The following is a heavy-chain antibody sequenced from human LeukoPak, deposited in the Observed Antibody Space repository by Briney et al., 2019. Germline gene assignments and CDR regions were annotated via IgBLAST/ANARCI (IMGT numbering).Heavy chain of an antibody. Sequence: SVKVSCKASGGSFSNYIVTWLRLAPGQGLEWMGGIIPIFGTTNYAQKFQGRVTITADESTNTAYMELSSLRSEDTAVYYCARPTTYYYDSSAYHVDSFDIWGQGTMVTVSS. CDR1: GGSFSNYI. D-gene: IGHD3-22*01. CDR3: ARPTTYYYDSSAYHVDSFDI. J-gene: IGHJ3*02. V-gene: IGHV1-69*13. CDR2: IIPIFGTT.